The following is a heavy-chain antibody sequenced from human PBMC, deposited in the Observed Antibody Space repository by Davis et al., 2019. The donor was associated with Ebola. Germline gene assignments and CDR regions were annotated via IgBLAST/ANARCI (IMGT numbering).Heavy chain of an antibody. V-gene: IGHV4-30-2*01. J-gene: IGHJ6*02. CDR3: ARGFYGSGSYALGYYGMDV. Sequence: SETLSLTCAVSGGSISSGGYSWSWIRQPPGKGLEWIGYIYHTESTYYNPSLKSRVTISVDRSKNQFSLKLSSVTAADTAVYYCARGFYGSGSYALGYYGMDVWGQGTTVTVSS. CDR1: GGSISSGGYS. CDR2: IYHTEST. D-gene: IGHD3-10*01.